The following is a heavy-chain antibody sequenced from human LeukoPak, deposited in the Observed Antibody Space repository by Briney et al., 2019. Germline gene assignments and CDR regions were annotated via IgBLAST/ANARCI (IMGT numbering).Heavy chain of an antibody. V-gene: IGHV3-23*01. CDR1: GFTFSSYA. CDR2: ISGSGGST. Sequence: PGGSLRLSCAASGFTFSSYAMSWVRQAPGEGLEWVSAISGSGGSTNYADSVKGRFTISRDNSKNTLYLQMSSLRAEDTAAYYCVKITSVTGGDCWGQGTRLTVSS. J-gene: IGHJ4*02. CDR3: VKITSVTGGDC. D-gene: IGHD1-1*01.